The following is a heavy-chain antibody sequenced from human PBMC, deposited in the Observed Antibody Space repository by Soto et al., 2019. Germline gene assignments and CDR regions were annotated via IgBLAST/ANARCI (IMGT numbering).Heavy chain of an antibody. V-gene: IGHV3-72*01. CDR3: ARAPGSYLSY. D-gene: IGHD3-10*01. Sequence: EVQLVESGGGLVQPGGSLRLSCAGSGFTLSDHYMDWVRQAPGKGLEWVGRTRNKANSYTTEYAASVKGRFTISRDDSKNSLYLQMNSLKTEDTAVYYCARAPGSYLSYWGQGTLVTVSS. J-gene: IGHJ4*02. CDR1: GFTLSDHY. CDR2: TRNKANSYTT.